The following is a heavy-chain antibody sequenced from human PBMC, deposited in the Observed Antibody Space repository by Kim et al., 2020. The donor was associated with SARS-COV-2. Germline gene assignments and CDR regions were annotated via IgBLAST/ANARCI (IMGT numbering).Heavy chain of an antibody. CDR1: GFTFSSYG. CDR3: AKDSGSWVGELLYPTFDP. J-gene: IGHJ5*02. CDR2: ISGSGGTT. Sequence: GGSLRLSCAASGFTFSSYGMSWVRQAPGKGLEWVSGISGSGGTTYYADSVKGRFTISRDNSKNTLYVQMNSLRAEDTAVYYCAKDSGSWVGELLYPTFDPRGQGTLVTVSS. V-gene: IGHV3-23*01. D-gene: IGHD3-10*01.